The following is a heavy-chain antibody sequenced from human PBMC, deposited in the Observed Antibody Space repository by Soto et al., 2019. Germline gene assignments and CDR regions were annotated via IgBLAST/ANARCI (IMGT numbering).Heavy chain of an antibody. Sequence: PVGSLRLSCAASGFTFSSYAMGWVRQGPGKGLEWVAVVGIGGSTHYADSVRGRFTISRDNSKNTLSLQMNSLTAEDTAVYFCAKRRGAGGHFDYWGQGALVTVSS. CDR2: VGIGGST. V-gene: IGHV3-23*01. CDR1: GFTFSSYA. D-gene: IGHD2-15*01. CDR3: AKRRGAGGHFDY. J-gene: IGHJ4*02.